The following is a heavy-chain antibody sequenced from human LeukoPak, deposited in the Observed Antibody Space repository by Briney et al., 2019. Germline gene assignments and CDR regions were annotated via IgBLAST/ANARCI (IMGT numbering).Heavy chain of an antibody. CDR2: IYYSGST. J-gene: IGHJ4*02. V-gene: IGHV4-39*01. CDR3: ARHGHDYINAIDY. CDR1: GGSISSSSYY. Sequence: SETLSLTCTVSGGSISSSSYYWGWIRQPPGKGLEGIGSIYYSGSTYYNPSLKSRVTISVDTSKNQFSLKLSSVTAADTAVYYCARHGHDYINAIDYWGQGTLVTVSS. D-gene: IGHD4-11*01.